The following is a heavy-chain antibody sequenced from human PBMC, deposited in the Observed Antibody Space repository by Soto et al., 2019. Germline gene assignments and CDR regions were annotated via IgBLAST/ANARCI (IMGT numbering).Heavy chain of an antibody. CDR1: GFTFSSYS. V-gene: IGHV3-21*01. D-gene: IGHD3-22*01. CDR3: ARLSLSSGYYHHDAFDI. J-gene: IGHJ3*02. Sequence: GGSLRLSCAASGFTFSSYSMNWVRQAPGKGLEWVSSISSSSSYIYYADSVKGRFTISRDSAKNSLYLQMNSLRAEDTAVYYCARLSLSSGYYHHDAFDIWGQGTMVTV. CDR2: ISSSSSYI.